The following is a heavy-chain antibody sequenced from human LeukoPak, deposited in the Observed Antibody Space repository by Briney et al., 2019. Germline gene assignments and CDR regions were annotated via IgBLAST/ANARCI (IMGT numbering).Heavy chain of an antibody. CDR1: GFTVSSNY. Sequence: TGGSLRLSCAASGFTVSSNYMSWVRQAPGKGLVWVSRINDDGRATFYADSVKGRFTISRDNAKNTLFLQINSLRAEDTAVYYCAREILAPGKTHDYWGQGTLVTVSS. CDR3: AREILAPGKTHDY. CDR2: INDDGRAT. J-gene: IGHJ4*02. V-gene: IGHV3-74*01.